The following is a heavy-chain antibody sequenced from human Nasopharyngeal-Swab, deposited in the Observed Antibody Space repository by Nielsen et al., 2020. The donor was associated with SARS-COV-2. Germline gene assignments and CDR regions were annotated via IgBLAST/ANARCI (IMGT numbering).Heavy chain of an antibody. Sequence: ASVKVSCKASGYTFTSYGISWVRQAPGQGLEWMGWISAYNGNTNYAQKLQGRVTMTTDTSTSTAYMELRSLRSDDTAVSSCSVHQNHMDVWGKGTTVTVSS. CDR1: GYTFTSYG. CDR3: SVHQNHMDV. CDR2: ISAYNGNT. J-gene: IGHJ6*03. V-gene: IGHV1-18*01.